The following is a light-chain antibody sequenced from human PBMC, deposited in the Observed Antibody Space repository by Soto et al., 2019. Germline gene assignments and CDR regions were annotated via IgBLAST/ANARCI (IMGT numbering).Light chain of an antibody. CDR3: EQLFDAPIT. Sequence: DIQMTQYPSSLSASVGERVTITCRASQVISTSLAWYQVKPGKAPKLLIYAASTLESGVPSRFSATVSGTEFSLTITSLQPEDFATYYCEQLFDAPITFGQGTRLEIK. CDR2: AAS. CDR1: QVISTS. J-gene: IGKJ5*01. V-gene: IGKV1-9*01.